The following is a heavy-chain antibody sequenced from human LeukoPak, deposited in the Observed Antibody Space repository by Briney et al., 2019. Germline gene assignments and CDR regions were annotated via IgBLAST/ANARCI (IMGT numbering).Heavy chain of an antibody. Sequence: GGSLRLSCAVSGSTLSGNYMHWIRQAPGKGLVWVSRINSDGTSTTYADSVKGRFTISRDNAKNMLYLQMNSLRAEDTAMYYCLMYTNGWNWGQGALVTVSS. V-gene: IGHV3-74*01. CDR2: INSDGTST. D-gene: IGHD6-19*01. CDR1: GSTLSGNY. J-gene: IGHJ4*02. CDR3: LMYTNGWN.